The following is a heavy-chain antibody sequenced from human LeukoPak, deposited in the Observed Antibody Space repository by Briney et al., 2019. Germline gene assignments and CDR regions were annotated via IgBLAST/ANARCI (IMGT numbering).Heavy chain of an antibody. J-gene: IGHJ3*02. CDR2: ISGSGGST. D-gene: IGHD3-9*01. Sequence: GGSLRLSCAASGFTFSSYAMSWVRQAPGKGLEWVSAISGSGGSTYYADSVKGRFTISRDNSKNTLYLQMNSLRAEDTAVYYCARADYDILTGSAWAFDIWGQGTMVTVSS. CDR3: ARADYDILTGSAWAFDI. CDR1: GFTFSSYA. V-gene: IGHV3-23*01.